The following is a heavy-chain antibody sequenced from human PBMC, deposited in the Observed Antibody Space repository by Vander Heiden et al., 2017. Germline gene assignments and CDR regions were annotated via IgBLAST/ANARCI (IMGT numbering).Heavy chain of an antibody. CDR2: ITYAGSNK. J-gene: IGHJ4*02. D-gene: IGHD2-2*01. CDR3: ARDEDYAYYFDY. CDR1: GFTFSSSA. V-gene: IGHV3-30*01. Sequence: QVQLVESGGGVVQPGRSLRLSWAASGFTFSSSAMHGVRQAPGKGLEWVAVITYAGSNKYYADSVTGRFTISRDNSKNTLYLQMNSLRVEDTAVYYCARDEDYAYYFDYWGQGTLVTVSS.